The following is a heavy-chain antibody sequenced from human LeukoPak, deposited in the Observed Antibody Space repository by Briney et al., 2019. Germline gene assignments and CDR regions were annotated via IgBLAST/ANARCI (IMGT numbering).Heavy chain of an antibody. Sequence: ASVKVSCKASGYTFTSYDINWVRQATGQGLEWMGWMNPNSGNTGYAQKFQGRVTMTRNTSISTAYMELSSPRSEDTAVYYCARGYTYYYGSGSYNDAFDIWGQGTMVTVSS. V-gene: IGHV1-8*01. CDR1: GYTFTSYD. D-gene: IGHD3-10*01. CDR3: ARGYTYYYGSGSYNDAFDI. J-gene: IGHJ3*02. CDR2: MNPNSGNT.